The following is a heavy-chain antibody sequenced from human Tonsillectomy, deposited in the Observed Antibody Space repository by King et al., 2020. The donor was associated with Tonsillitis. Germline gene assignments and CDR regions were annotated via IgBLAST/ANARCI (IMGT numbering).Heavy chain of an antibody. D-gene: IGHD4-11*01. J-gene: IGHJ6*02. Sequence: VQLVESGGGLVQPGRSLRLSCAASGFTFDDYAMHWVRQAPGKGLEWVSGITWNSGSMGYADSVKGRFTISRDNAKNSLYLQMNRLRAEDTALYYCAKDIRRRGYMPTVPSREVTYYYYYYGMDVWGQGTTVTVSS. CDR2: ITWNSGSM. V-gene: IGHV3-9*01. CDR1: GFTFDDYA. CDR3: AKDIRRRGYMPTVPSREVTYYYYYYGMDV.